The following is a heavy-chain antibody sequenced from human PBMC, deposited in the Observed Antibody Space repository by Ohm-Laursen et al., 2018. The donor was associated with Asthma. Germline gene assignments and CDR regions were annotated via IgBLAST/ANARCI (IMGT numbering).Heavy chain of an antibody. V-gene: IGHV3-30*18. J-gene: IGHJ6*02. CDR3: AKDIGYCSSTSCYYYGMDV. D-gene: IGHD2-2*01. Sequence: SLRLSCTASRFTFRSYGMHWVRQAPGKGLEWVAVISYDGSNKYYADSVKGRFTISRDNSKNTLYLQMNSLRAEDTAVYYCAKDIGYCSSTSCYYYGMDVWGQGTTVTVSS. CDR1: RFTFRSYG. CDR2: ISYDGSNK.